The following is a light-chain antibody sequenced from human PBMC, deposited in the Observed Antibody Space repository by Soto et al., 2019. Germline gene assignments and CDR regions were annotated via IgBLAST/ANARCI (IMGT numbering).Light chain of an antibody. CDR3: CSYGGRDTLYV. Sequence: QSALTQPRSVSGSPGQPVTISCTRTSTDVGGYNCVSWYQQHPGKVRKLMLYDVSKRPSGVPDRFSGSKSGNTASLTISGLQAEDEADSYCCSYGGRDTLYVFGSGSKVTVL. J-gene: IGLJ1*01. V-gene: IGLV2-11*01. CDR1: STDVGGYNC. CDR2: DVS.